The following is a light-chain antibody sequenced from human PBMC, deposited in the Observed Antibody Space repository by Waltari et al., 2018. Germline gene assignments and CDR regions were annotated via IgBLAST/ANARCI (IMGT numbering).Light chain of an antibody. CDR1: PSVLYSSNNKNY. Sequence: DIVITQSPDSLAVSMGAGATFNCKPRPSVLYSSNNKNYLAWYQQKPGQPPKLHIYWESTRESGGPDRYSGSGCGTNFTLSISSLQAEDVAVYYCQQYLSTQTFGQGSKVDIK. CDR2: WES. J-gene: IGKJ1*01. V-gene: IGKV4-1*01. CDR3: QQYLSTQT.